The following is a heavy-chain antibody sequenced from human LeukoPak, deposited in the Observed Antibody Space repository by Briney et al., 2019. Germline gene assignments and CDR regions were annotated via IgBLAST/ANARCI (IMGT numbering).Heavy chain of an antibody. Sequence: GGSLRLSCAASGFTFSSYAMSWVRQAPGKGLEWVAFIRYDGSNKYYADSVKGRFTISRDDSKNTLYLQMNSLRAEDTAVYYCANVDRGTWGQGTLVTVSS. CDR3: ANVDRGT. V-gene: IGHV3-30*02. CDR2: IRYDGSNK. J-gene: IGHJ5*02. D-gene: IGHD3/OR15-3a*01. CDR1: GFTFSSYA.